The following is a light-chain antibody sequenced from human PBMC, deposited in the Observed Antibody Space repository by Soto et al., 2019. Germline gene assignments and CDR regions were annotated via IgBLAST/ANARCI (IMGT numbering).Light chain of an antibody. V-gene: IGKV3-15*01. CDR1: QSVSSN. J-gene: IGKJ2*01. CDR3: EKYNSWPRT. CDR2: GAS. Sequence: EIVMTQSPATLSVSPGERATVSCRASQSVSSNLAWYQQKPGQAPRLLIYGASTRATAIPARLSGSGSGSEFTVTICSLQYEDFAAYSCEKYNSWPRTFGKGTKLEIK.